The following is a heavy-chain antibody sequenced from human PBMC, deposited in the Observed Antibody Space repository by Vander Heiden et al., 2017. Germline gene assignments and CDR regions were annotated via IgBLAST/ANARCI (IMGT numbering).Heavy chain of an antibody. V-gene: IGHV3-23*01. CDR1: VFTLSRYA. Sequence: VKLLESGGGLVQMGGSMRLSRVCSVFTLSRYAMSWVRQTPAKGLEWVAAISGTGNTANYADSVKGRFTISRDNSKNMLFLDMNSLRAEDTGVYFCAKDPYSYGYDIVTYFDCWGQGTQVTVSS. CDR3: AKDPYSYGYDIVTYFDC. CDR2: ISGTGNTA. J-gene: IGHJ4*02. D-gene: IGHD5-12*01.